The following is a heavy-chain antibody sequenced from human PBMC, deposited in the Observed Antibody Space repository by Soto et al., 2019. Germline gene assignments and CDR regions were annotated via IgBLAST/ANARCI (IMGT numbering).Heavy chain of an antibody. CDR2: ISTYNENM. CDR3: AYVGGYSTGDYSFDL. V-gene: IGHV1-18*04. D-gene: IGHD5-18*01. CDR1: GSTFTSNG. J-gene: IGHJ4*02. Sequence: ASVKVSCKVSGSTFTSNGIGWVRQAPGQGLEWMGWISTYNENMDTAPQLQGRLTMTTDTPTTTAYMELTNLKFDGTALYYCAYVGGYSTGDYSFDLWGQGTPVTVSS.